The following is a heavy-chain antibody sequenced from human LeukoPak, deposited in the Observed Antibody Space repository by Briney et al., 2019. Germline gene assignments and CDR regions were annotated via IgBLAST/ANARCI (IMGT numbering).Heavy chain of an antibody. Sequence: SETLSLTCAVYGGSFSGYYWSWIRQPPGKGLEWIGEINHSGSTNYNPSLKSRVTISVDTSKNQFSLKLSSVTAADMAVYYCARFRSAALVPAAPSRYYYYYGMDVWGQGTTVTVSS. CDR3: ARFRSAALVPAAPSRYYYYYGMDV. D-gene: IGHD2-2*01. CDR1: GGSFSGYY. J-gene: IGHJ6*02. V-gene: IGHV4-34*01. CDR2: INHSGST.